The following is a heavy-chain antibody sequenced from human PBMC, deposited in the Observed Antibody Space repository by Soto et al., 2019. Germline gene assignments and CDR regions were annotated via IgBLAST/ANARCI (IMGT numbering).Heavy chain of an antibody. CDR2: IKSKTDGVTT. J-gene: IGHJ4*02. V-gene: IGHV3-15*01. CDR3: TTAYCGGDCYFPFDY. D-gene: IGHD2-21*02. Sequence: PGGSLRLSCAASGFTFSNAWMSWVRQAPGKGLEWVGRIKSKTDGVTTDYAAPVKGRFTISRDDSKNTLYLQMNSLKTEDTAVYYCTTAYCGGDCYFPFDYWGQGTLVTVSS. CDR1: GFTFSNAW.